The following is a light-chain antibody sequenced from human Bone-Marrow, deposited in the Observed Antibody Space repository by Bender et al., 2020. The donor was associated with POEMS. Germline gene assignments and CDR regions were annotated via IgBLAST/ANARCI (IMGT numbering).Light chain of an antibody. V-gene: IGLV1-44*01. CDR1: NSNIGSNP. J-gene: IGLJ2*01. CDR2: SSD. Sequence: QSVLTQAPSVSGTPGQRVTISCSGNNSNIGSNPVNWYQHLPGTAPKLIIHSSDQRPSGVPDRFTGSKSGTSASLAISGLPSEDEADYYCSSWDDNLNAVVFGGGTRLTVL. CDR3: SSWDDNLNAVV.